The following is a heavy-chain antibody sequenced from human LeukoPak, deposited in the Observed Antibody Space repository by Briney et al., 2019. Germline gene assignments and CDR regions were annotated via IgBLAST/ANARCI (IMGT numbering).Heavy chain of an antibody. CDR2: RYSDGNT. Sequence: AGGSLRLCCAAPLLTVFTHYMASGRQAPGKGLEWVSVRYSDGNTKYADSVQGRFTISRDNSKNTLYLETNSLSPHDTAVYCRARDTEPLAANTLAYWGQGTLVTVSS. V-gene: IGHV3-53*01. J-gene: IGHJ4*02. CDR3: ARDTEPLAANTLAY. D-gene: IGHD1-14*01. CDR1: LLTVFTHY.